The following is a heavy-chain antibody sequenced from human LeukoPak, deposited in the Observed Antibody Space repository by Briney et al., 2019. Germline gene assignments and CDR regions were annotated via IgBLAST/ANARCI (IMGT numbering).Heavy chain of an antibody. CDR1: RGTFSSYA. V-gene: IGHV1-69*05. Sequence: EASVKVSCKASRGTFSSYAISWVRQAPGQGLEWMGGIIPIFGTANYAQKFQGRVTITTDESTSTAYMELSSLRSENTAVYYCASPTRYSSSWFLLYWGQGTLVTVSS. D-gene: IGHD6-13*01. CDR3: ASPTRYSSSWFLLY. CDR2: IIPIFGTA. J-gene: IGHJ4*02.